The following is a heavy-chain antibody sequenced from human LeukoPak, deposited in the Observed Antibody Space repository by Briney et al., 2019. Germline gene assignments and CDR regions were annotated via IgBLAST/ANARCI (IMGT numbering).Heavy chain of an antibody. V-gene: IGHV1-2*02. J-gene: IGHJ4*02. CDR3: ARAPTYYYDSSGYRY. CDR2: INPNSGGT. Sequence: ASVKDSCKASGYTFTGYYMHWVRQAPGQGLEWMGWINPNSGGTNYAQKFQGRVTMTRDTSISTAYMELSRLRSDDTAVYYCARAPTYYYDSSGYRYWGQGTLVTVSS. D-gene: IGHD3-22*01. CDR1: GYTFTGYY.